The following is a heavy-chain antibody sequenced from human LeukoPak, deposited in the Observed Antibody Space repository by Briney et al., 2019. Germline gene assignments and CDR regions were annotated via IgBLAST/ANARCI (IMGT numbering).Heavy chain of an antibody. D-gene: IGHD2-21*02. CDR3: AREREQIVVVTATLHDAFDM. V-gene: IGHV5-51*01. Sequence: GESPKISCKGSGYSFTSYWIGWVRRMPGKGLEWMGIIYPGDSDTRYSPSFQGQVTISADKSISTAYLQWSSLKASDTAMYYSAREREQIVVVTATLHDAFDMWGQGTMVTVSS. J-gene: IGHJ3*02. CDR2: IYPGDSDT. CDR1: GYSFTSYW.